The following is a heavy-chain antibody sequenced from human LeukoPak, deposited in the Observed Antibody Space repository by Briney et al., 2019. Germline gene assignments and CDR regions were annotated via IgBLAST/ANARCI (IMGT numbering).Heavy chain of an antibody. CDR3: AKDHYSSGWSTLNY. V-gene: IGHV3-23*01. J-gene: IGHJ4*02. D-gene: IGHD6-19*01. Sequence: PGGSLRLSCAASGFTFSSYGMSWVRQAPGKGLEWVSAISGSGGSTYYADSVKGRFTISRDNSKNTLYLQMNSLRAEDTAVYYCAKDHYSSGWSTLNYWGQGTLVTVSS. CDR2: ISGSGGST. CDR1: GFTFSSYG.